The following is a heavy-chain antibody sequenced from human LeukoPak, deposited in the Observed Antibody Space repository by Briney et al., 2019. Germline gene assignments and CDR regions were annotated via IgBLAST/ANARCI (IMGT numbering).Heavy chain of an antibody. V-gene: IGHV3-64*01. CDR3: ARVGGDYSVDY. J-gene: IGHJ4*02. Sequence: GGSLRLSCAASGSTFCSYAMHWVRQAPGKGLEYVSAISSNGGSTYYANSVKGRFSISRDNSKNTLYLQMGSLRAEDMAVYYCARVGGDYSVDYWGQGTLVTVSS. D-gene: IGHD4-17*01. CDR1: GSTFCSYA. CDR2: ISSNGGST.